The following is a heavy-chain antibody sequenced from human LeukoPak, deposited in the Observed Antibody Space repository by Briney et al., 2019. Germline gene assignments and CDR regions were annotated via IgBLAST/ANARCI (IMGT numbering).Heavy chain of an antibody. J-gene: IGHJ4*02. CDR2: IKRDGSEK. Sequence: GGSLRLSCAAPGFIFSSYWMNWVRQAPGKGLQWVANIKRDGSEKYYVDSVKGRFTISRDNAKNLLYLQMNSLRAEDTAVYYCVKTAYGDYGYFDYWGQGTLVTVSS. V-gene: IGHV3-7*03. CDR3: VKTAYGDYGYFDY. D-gene: IGHD4-17*01. CDR1: GFIFSSYW.